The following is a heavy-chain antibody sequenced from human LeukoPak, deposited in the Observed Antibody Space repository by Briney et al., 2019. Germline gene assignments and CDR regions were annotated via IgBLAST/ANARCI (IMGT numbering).Heavy chain of an antibody. CDR2: IKRDGSEK. Sequence: GGSLRLSCAASGFTFENYWMNWVRQAPGKGLEWVASIKRDGSEKYYVDSVEGRFTVSRDNAKNSLSLQMNGLRAEDTAVYYCARDPVSHYDVLTGYEGFDPWGQGTLVIVSS. CDR3: ARDPVSHYDVLTGYEGFDP. J-gene: IGHJ5*02. CDR1: GFTFENYW. D-gene: IGHD3-9*01. V-gene: IGHV3-7*01.